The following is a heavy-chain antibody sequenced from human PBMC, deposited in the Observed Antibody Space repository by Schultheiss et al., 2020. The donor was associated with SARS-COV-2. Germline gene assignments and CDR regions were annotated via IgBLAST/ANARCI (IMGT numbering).Heavy chain of an antibody. CDR2: ISWNSGSI. CDR3: AKDIWPHHDAFDI. J-gene: IGHJ3*02. V-gene: IGHV3-9*01. Sequence: GGSLRLSCAASGFTFDDYAMHWVRQAPGKGLEWVSGISWNSGSIGYADSVKGRFTISRDNAKNSLYLQMNSLRAEDTALYYCAKDIWPHHDAFDIWGQGTMVTVSS. CDR1: GFTFDDYA.